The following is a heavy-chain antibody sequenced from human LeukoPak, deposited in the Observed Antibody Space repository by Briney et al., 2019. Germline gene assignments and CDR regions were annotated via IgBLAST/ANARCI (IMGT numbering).Heavy chain of an antibody. CDR1: GGSFNSYV. V-gene: IGHV1-69*04. CDR3: TREGVYSPDGSGYHRDAFDI. D-gene: IGHD3-22*01. Sequence: GASVKVSCKASGGSFNSYVVTWVRQAPGQGLEWMGRIILILNVANFAQKFQGRVTITADKSTNTAHMELSSLRSEDTAVYYCTREGVYSPDGSGYHRDAFDIWGQGIVVTVSS. J-gene: IGHJ3*02. CDR2: IILILNVA.